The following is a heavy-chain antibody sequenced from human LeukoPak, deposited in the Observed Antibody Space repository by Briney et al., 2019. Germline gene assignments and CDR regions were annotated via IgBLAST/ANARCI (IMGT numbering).Heavy chain of an antibody. J-gene: IGHJ5*02. CDR2: ITGSGGDT. D-gene: IGHD6-13*01. CDR1: GFTFSSYA. Sequence: GGSLRLSCAASGFTFSSYAMSWVRQAPGKGLEWVSSITGSGGDTYYADSVKGRFTISRDNSKTTLYLQMNSLRAGDTAIYYCAKDLHAVAAAVLGSWGQGTLVTVSS. V-gene: IGHV3-23*01. CDR3: AKDLHAVAAAVLGS.